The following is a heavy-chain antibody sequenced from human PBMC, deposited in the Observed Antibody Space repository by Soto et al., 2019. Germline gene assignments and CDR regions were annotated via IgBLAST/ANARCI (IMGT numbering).Heavy chain of an antibody. J-gene: IGHJ5*02. CDR1: GYTSTSYG. Sequence: ASVKVSCKASGYTSTSYGSSWVRQAPGQGLEWMGWISAYNGNTNYAQKLQGRVTMTTDTSTSTAYMELRSLRSDDTAVYYCARSDCSGGSCYLFWFDPWGQGTLVTVSS. CDR3: ARSDCSGGSCYLFWFDP. CDR2: ISAYNGNT. V-gene: IGHV1-18*01. D-gene: IGHD2-15*01.